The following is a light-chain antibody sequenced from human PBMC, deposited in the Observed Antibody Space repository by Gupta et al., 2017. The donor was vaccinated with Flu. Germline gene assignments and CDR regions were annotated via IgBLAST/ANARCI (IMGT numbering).Light chain of an antibody. J-gene: IGKJ4*01. CDR3: QQYGNLPIT. CDR2: DAS. CDR1: HHISNY. V-gene: IGKV1-33*01. Sequence: DIQMTQSPSSLSASVGDRVTITCQASHHISNYLNWYQQKPGKAPKILIYDASSLETGVPSRFSGSGSGTDFTFTITILQPEDIATYYCQQYGNLPITFGGGTKVEIK.